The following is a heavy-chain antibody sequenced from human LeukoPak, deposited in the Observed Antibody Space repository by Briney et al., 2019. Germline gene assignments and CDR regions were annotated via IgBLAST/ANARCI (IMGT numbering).Heavy chain of an antibody. CDR3: ARDGETNHDYSNYFNKDYYYYYMDV. Sequence: PGGSLRLSCAASGFTFSSYAMPWVRQAPGKGLEWVAVIPYDGSNKYYADSVKGRFTISRDNSKNTLYLQMNSLRAEDTAVYYCARDGETNHDYSNYFNKDYYYYYMDVWGKGTTVTVSS. D-gene: IGHD4-11*01. CDR2: IPYDGSNK. V-gene: IGHV3-30-3*01. CDR1: GFTFSSYA. J-gene: IGHJ6*03.